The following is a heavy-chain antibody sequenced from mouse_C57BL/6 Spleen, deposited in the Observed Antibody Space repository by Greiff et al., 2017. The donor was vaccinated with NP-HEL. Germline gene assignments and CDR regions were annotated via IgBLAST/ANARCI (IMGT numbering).Heavy chain of an antibody. J-gene: IGHJ2*01. CDR3: AREREGGYFDY. V-gene: IGHV1-76*01. CDR2: IYPGSGNT. CDR1: GYTFTDYY. Sequence: VKLMESGAELVRPGASVKLSCKASGYTFTDYYINWVKQRPGQGLEWIARIYPGSGNTYYNEKFKGKATLTAEKSSSTAYMQLSSLTSEDSAVYFCAREREGGYFDYWGQGTTLTVSS.